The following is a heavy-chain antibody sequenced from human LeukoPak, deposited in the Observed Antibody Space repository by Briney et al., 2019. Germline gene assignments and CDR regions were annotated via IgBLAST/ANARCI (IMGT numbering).Heavy chain of an antibody. Sequence: EASVKVSCKASGYTFTGYYMHWVRQAPGQGLEWMGWINPNSGGTNYAQKFQGRVTMTRDTSISTAYMELSRLRSDDTAVYYCAREKSVVPAAINYWGQGTLVTVSS. CDR2: INPNSGGT. CDR3: AREKSVVPAAINY. CDR1: GYTFTGYY. J-gene: IGHJ4*02. V-gene: IGHV1-2*02. D-gene: IGHD2-2*02.